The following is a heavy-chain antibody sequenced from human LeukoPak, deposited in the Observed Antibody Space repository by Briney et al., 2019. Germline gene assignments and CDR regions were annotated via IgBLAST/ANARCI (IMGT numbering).Heavy chain of an antibody. Sequence: ASVKVSCKASGYTFTSHFMHWVRQAPGQGLEWMGIINPGGGSTSYAQKFQGRVTMTRDMSTSTVYMELSSLRSEDTAVYYCARAGEGYIYGGFDIWGQGTMVTVSS. J-gene: IGHJ3*02. D-gene: IGHD5-18*01. CDR2: INPGGGST. CDR3: ARAGEGYIYGGFDI. CDR1: GYTFTSHF. V-gene: IGHV1-46*01.